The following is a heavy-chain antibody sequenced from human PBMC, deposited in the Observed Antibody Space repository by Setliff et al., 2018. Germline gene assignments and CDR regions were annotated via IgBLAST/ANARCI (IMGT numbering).Heavy chain of an antibody. CDR1: GYSFTSYW. J-gene: IGHJ5*02. V-gene: IGHV5-51*01. Sequence: GESLKISCKGSGYSFTSYWIGWVRQMPGKGLEWMGIIYPGDSDTRYSPSFQGQVTISVDKSINTAYLQWSSLKASDTAMYYCARALYPSSFIGHNWFDPWGQGTLVTVSS. CDR2: IYPGDSDT. D-gene: IGHD2-2*01. CDR3: ARALYPSSFIGHNWFDP.